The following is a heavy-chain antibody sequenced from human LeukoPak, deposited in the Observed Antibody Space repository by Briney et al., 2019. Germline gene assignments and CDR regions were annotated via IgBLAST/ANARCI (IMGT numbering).Heavy chain of an antibody. CDR1: GGSFSSNNW. V-gene: IGHV4-4*02. J-gene: IGHJ2*01. CDR2: IYRSGTT. CDR3: ARDPQEEGWYFDL. Sequence: SGTLSLTCAVSGGSFSSNNWWSWVRQPPGKGLEWIGEIYRSGTTNYNPSLKSRVTMSVDKSKKQFSLKLTSVTAADTAVYYCARDPQEEGWYFDLWGRGTLVTVSS.